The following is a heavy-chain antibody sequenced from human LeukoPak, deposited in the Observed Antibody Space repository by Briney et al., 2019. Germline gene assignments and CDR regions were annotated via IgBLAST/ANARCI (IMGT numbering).Heavy chain of an antibody. CDR1: GFTFRSYG. D-gene: IGHD6-6*01. CDR2: ITGSGSFV. CDR3: ARDSSGPWFDP. Sequence: PGGSLKLSCAASGFTFRSYGMSWVRQAPGKGLEWVSSITGSGSFVYYADSVKGRFTISRDNAKNSLFLQMNSLRAEDTAVYYCARDSSGPWFDPWGQGTLVTVSS. V-gene: IGHV3-21*01. J-gene: IGHJ5*02.